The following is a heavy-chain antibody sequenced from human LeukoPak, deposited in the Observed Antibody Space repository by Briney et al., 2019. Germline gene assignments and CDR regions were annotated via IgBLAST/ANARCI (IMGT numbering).Heavy chain of an antibody. CDR2: IYYSGST. J-gene: IGHJ3*02. CDR1: GGSIIRGGYL. D-gene: IGHD3-22*01. CDR3: AAFDSATYDAFDI. V-gene: IGHV4-31*03. Sequence: SQTLSLTCTVSGGSIIRGGYLWSWIRQHPGKGLEWIRYIYYSGSTHYNSSLESRVTISVDTSKKQFSLKLSSVTAADTAVYYCAAFDSATYDAFDIWGQGTMVTVSS.